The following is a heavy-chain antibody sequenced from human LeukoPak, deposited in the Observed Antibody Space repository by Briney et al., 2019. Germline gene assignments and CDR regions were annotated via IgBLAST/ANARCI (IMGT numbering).Heavy chain of an antibody. D-gene: IGHD1-26*01. Sequence: GGSLRLSCAASGFTFSSYAMSWVRQAPGKGLEWVSAISGSGGSTYYADSVKGRFTISRENAKNSLYLQMNSLRAGDTAVYYCARGGASGNPDYWGQGTLVTVSS. CDR2: ISGSGGST. CDR1: GFTFSSYA. CDR3: ARGGASGNPDY. J-gene: IGHJ4*02. V-gene: IGHV3-23*01.